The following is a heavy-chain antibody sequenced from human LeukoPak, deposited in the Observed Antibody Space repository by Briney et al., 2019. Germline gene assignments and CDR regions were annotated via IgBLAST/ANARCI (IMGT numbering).Heavy chain of an antibody. V-gene: IGHV4-30-2*01. J-gene: IGHJ4*02. CDR2: IYHSGST. CDR1: GGSISSGGYY. CDR3: ARGIPGGLVISSFDY. Sequence: PSETLSLTCTVSGGSISSGGYYWSWIRQPPGKGLEWIGYIYHSGSTYYNPSLKSRVTISVDRSKNQFSLKLSSVTAADTAVYYCARGIPGGLVISSFDYWGQGTLVTVSS. D-gene: IGHD3-9*01.